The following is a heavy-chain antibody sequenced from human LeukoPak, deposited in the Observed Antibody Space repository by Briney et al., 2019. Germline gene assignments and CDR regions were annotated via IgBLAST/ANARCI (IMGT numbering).Heavy chain of an antibody. CDR2: ISYDGSNK. D-gene: IGHD3-22*01. Sequence: GGSLRLSCAASGFTFSSYAMHWVRQAPGKGLEWVAVISYDGSNKYYADSVKGRFTISRDDSKNTLYLQMNSLRAEDTAVYYCAREGLEDSSGYYPFDYWGQGTLVTVSS. CDR3: AREGLEDSSGYYPFDY. V-gene: IGHV3-30-3*01. J-gene: IGHJ4*02. CDR1: GFTFSSYA.